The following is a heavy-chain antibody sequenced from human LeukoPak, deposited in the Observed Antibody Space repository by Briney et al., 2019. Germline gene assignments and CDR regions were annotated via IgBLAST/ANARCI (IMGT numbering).Heavy chain of an antibody. CDR2: ISGSGGST. V-gene: IGHV3-23*01. CDR1: GFTFSSYA. D-gene: IGHD3-10*01. J-gene: IGHJ4*02. CDR3: AKGSEPEPGLQPNLLWFGESLGLFDY. Sequence: PGGSLRLSCAASGFTFSSYAMSWVRQAPGKGLEWVSAISGSGGSTYYADSVKGRFTISRDNSKNTLYLQMNSLRAEDTAVYYCAKGSEPEPGLQPNLLWFGESLGLFDYWGQGTLVTVSS.